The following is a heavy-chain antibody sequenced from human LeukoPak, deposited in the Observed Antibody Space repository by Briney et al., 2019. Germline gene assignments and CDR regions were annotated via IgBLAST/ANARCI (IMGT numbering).Heavy chain of an antibody. Sequence: SETLSLICTVSGDSISSGGYYWSWIRQHPGKGLGWIGYIYYSGSTYYNPSLKSRVTISVDTSKNQFSLKLSSVTAADTAVYYCARKNCSGGSCYRLGMDVWGQGTTVTVSS. V-gene: IGHV4-31*03. CDR2: IYYSGST. CDR1: GDSISSGGYY. D-gene: IGHD2-15*01. J-gene: IGHJ6*02. CDR3: ARKNCSGGSCYRLGMDV.